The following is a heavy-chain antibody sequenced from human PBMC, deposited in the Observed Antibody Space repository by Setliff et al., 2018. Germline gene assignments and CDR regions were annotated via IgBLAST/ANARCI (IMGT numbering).Heavy chain of an antibody. CDR2: IYTSWST. CDR1: GDSISSRRNY. V-gene: IGHV4-61*09. J-gene: IGHJ4*02. CDR3: AGGGTYRYFDY. Sequence: SETLSLTCTVSGDSISSRRNYWGWFRQPAGKELEWIGQIYTSWSTNYNPSLKSRVTISLDTSKNQFSLSLTSVTAEDTAVYYCAGGGTYRYFDYWGQGTLVTVSS.